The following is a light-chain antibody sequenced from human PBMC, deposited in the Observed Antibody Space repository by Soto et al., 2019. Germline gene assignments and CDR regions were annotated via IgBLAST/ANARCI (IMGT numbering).Light chain of an antibody. V-gene: IGKV1-5*01. Sequence: DIQMTQSPSILSASVGDRVTITCRASQSIRSWLAWYQQKPGKAPQLLSYDAYSLESGVPSRFSGRISGTEFTLTLAGLQPEDFATYYCQQYESYSPLTFGGGTKVDIK. J-gene: IGKJ4*01. CDR2: DAY. CDR1: QSIRSW. CDR3: QQYESYSPLT.